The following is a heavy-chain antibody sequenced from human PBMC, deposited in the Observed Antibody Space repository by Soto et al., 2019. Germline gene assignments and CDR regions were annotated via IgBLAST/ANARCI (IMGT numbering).Heavy chain of an antibody. Sequence: EVQLLESGGGLVQPGGSLRLSCAASGFTFSSYAMSWVCQAPGKGLEWVSAISGSGGSTYYADSVKGRFTISRDNSKNTLYLQMNSLRAEDTAVYYCAKARYSNPNYYMDVWGKGTTVTVSS. CDR3: AKARYSNPNYYMDV. J-gene: IGHJ6*03. D-gene: IGHD4-4*01. CDR1: GFTFSSYA. V-gene: IGHV3-23*01. CDR2: ISGSGGST.